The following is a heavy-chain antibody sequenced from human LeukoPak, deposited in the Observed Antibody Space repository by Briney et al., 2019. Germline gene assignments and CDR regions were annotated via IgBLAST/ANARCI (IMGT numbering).Heavy chain of an antibody. CDR3: ARDATPRTGPVEVDNWFDP. CDR2: INPNSGGT. Sequence: ASVKVSCKASGYTFTGYYMHWVRQAPGQGLEWMGWINPNSGGTNYAQKFQGRVTMTRDTSISTAYMELSRLRSDDTAVYYCARDATPRTGPVEVDNWFDPWGQGTMVTVSS. CDR1: GYTFTGYY. J-gene: IGHJ5*02. D-gene: IGHD2-15*01. V-gene: IGHV1-2*02.